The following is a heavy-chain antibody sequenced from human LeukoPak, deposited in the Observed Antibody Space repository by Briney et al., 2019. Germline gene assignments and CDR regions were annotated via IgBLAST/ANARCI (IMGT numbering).Heavy chain of an antibody. CDR1: GFTFSNYA. Sequence: GGSLRLSCAASGFTFSNYAMHWVRQAPGTGLEWVAVISYDGSNKYYTDSVKGRFTISRDNAKNSLYLQMESLRVEDTAVYYCANFQTVGVKSFEHWGQGTLVTVSS. CDR3: ANFQTVGVKSFEH. D-gene: IGHD1-26*01. J-gene: IGHJ5*02. V-gene: IGHV3-30*04. CDR2: ISYDGSNK.